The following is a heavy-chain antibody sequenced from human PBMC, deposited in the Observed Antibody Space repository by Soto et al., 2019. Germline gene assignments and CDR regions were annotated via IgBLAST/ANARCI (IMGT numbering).Heavy chain of an antibody. CDR3: HGYGY. V-gene: IGHV3-53*01. CDR2: IYSGGST. D-gene: IGHD5-12*01. Sequence: EVQVVESGGGLIQPGGSLRLSCEVSGFSVTANYMSWVRQAPGKGLEWVSVIYSGGSTYYIDSVKGRFSISRDISKNTLYRQMNSLRAEDTAVYYCHGYGYWGQGTLVTDSS. J-gene: IGHJ4*02. CDR1: GFSVTANY.